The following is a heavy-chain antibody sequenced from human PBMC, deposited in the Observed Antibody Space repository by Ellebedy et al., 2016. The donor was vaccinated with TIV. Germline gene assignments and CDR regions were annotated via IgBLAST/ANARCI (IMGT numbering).Heavy chain of an antibody. D-gene: IGHD3-10*01. CDR1: GFAFTDYA. Sequence: GESLKISXAASGFAFTDYAINWVRQSPSKGLEWVSSINGRGDRTYYADSVKGRFTISRDNSKNVLYLQMNGLRVEDTALYYCVKDLSPGGADVWGKGTTVTVSS. V-gene: IGHV3-23*01. CDR3: VKDLSPGGADV. J-gene: IGHJ6*04. CDR2: INGRGDRT.